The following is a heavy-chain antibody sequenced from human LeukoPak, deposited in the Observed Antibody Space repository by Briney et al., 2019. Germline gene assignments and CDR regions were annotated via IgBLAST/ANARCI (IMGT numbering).Heavy chain of an antibody. V-gene: IGHV1-46*01. J-gene: IGHJ5*02. Sequence: ASVKVSCRASGYTFTSYYMHWVRQAPGQGLEWMGIINPSGGSTSYAQKFQGRVTMTGDMSTSTVYMELSSLRSEDTAVYYCASQPRRHSGSYYDWFDPWGQGTLVTVSS. CDR1: GYTFTSYY. D-gene: IGHD1-26*01. CDR2: INPSGGST. CDR3: ASQPRRHSGSYYDWFDP.